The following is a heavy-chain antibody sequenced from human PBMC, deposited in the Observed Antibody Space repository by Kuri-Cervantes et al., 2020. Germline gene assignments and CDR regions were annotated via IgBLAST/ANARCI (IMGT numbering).Heavy chain of an antibody. CDR2: INSDGSST. V-gene: IGHV3-74*01. CDR1: GFTFSSYW. Sequence: GESLKTSCAASGFTFSSYWMHWVRQAPGKGLVWVSRINSDGSSTSYADSVKGRFTISRDNAKNTLYLQMNSLRAEDTAVYYCAREVAGAAFDYWGQGTLVTVSS. J-gene: IGHJ4*02. CDR3: AREVAGAAFDY. D-gene: IGHD6-19*01.